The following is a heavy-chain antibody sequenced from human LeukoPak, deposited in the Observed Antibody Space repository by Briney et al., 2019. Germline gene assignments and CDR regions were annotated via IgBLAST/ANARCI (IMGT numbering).Heavy chain of an antibody. J-gene: IGHJ5*02. D-gene: IGHD3-22*01. CDR3: ASSKDYYDSSGYYH. V-gene: IGHV1-69*13. CDR1: GGTFSSYA. CDR2: IIPIFGTA. Sequence: SVKVSCKASGGTFSSYAISWVRQAPGQGLEWMGGIIPIFGTANYAQKFQGRVTITADESTSTAYMELSSPRSEDTAVYYCASSKDYYDSSGYYHWGQGTLVTVSS.